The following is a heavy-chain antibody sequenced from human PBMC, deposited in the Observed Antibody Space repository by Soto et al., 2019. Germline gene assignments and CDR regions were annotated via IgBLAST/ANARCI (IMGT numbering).Heavy chain of an antibody. D-gene: IGHD6-19*01. CDR2: IIPIFGTA. CDR3: ARDFVYSSGPTADDAFDI. J-gene: IGHJ3*02. Sequence: SSLNLSCKAFGGTFSSYAISRVRHAPEQGLEWMGGIIPIFGTANYAQKFKGRVTITADESTSTAYMELSSLRSDDTAVYYCARDFVYSSGPTADDAFDIWGQGTMATVSS. V-gene: IGHV1-69*13. CDR1: GGTFSSYA.